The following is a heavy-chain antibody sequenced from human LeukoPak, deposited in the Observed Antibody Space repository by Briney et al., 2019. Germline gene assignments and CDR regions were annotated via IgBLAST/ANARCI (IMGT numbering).Heavy chain of an antibody. CDR3: ARGDLYSSSWYEEYFQH. J-gene: IGHJ1*01. Sequence: SETLSLTCTVSGGSISSYYWSWIRQPPGKGLEWIGYIYYSGSTNYNPSLKSRVTISVDTSKNQFSLKLSSVTAADMAVYYCARGDLYSSSWYEEYFQHWGQGTLVTVSS. CDR1: GGSISSYY. D-gene: IGHD6-13*01. CDR2: IYYSGST. V-gene: IGHV4-59*12.